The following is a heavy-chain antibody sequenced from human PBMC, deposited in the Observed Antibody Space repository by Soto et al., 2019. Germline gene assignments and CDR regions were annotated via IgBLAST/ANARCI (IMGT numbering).Heavy chain of an antibody. D-gene: IGHD3-16*01. CDR3: ARETLSYGSALDV. V-gene: IGHV3-43*01. Sequence: GGSLRLSCAASGFRFDDYNVHWVRQAPGKGLEWVSLITWNGGNSYYADSVKGRFTISRDGTTESVSLQMTSLKREDTGLYFCARETLSYGSALDVWGQGTTVTVSS. J-gene: IGHJ6*02. CDR1: GFRFDDYN. CDR2: ITWNGGNS.